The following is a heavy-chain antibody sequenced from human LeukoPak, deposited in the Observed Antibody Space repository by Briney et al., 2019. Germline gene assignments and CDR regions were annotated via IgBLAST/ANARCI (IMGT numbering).Heavy chain of an antibody. CDR1: GFTFSSYE. CDR2: ISSSGSAI. CDR3: AREGSGSFYYMDV. D-gene: IGHD3-10*01. J-gene: IGHJ6*03. Sequence: GGSLRLSCAASGFTFSSYEMNWVRQAPGKGLEWVSYISSSGSAIYYADSVKGRFTISRDNSKNTLYLQMNSLRGEDTATYYCAREGSGSFYYMDVWGKGITVTISS. V-gene: IGHV3-48*03.